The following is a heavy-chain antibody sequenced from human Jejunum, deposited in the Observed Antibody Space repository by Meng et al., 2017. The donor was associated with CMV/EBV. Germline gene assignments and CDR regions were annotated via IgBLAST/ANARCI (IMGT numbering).Heavy chain of an antibody. D-gene: IGHD1-26*01. J-gene: IGHJ3*01. CDR3: ARAIEGATLDAFDV. V-gene: IGHV4-59*01. CDR2: IYHSGGT. CDR1: GVSITDYF. Sequence: SGVSITDYFWSWLRQPPGKTLEWIAYIYHSGGTYLTPSLQSRVTISLDTSKKQVSLRLTSVTTADAAVYYCARAIEGATLDAFDVWGQGTVVTVSS.